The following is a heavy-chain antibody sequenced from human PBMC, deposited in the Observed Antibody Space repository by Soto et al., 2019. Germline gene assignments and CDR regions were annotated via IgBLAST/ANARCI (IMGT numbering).Heavy chain of an antibody. CDR2: INDDGDRT. Sequence: EVQLLESGGGLVQPGGSLKLSCAVSGFTFTIYAMCWVRQAPGKGLEWVSGINDDGDRTYYPDSVRGRFTITRDHSKNTLYLHMNRLGAEDTGVYYCAREEWTDRRPYLYSGMDVWGQGTTVTVSS. V-gene: IGHV3-23*01. CDR1: GFTFTIYA. CDR3: AREEWTDRRPYLYSGMDV. J-gene: IGHJ6*02. D-gene: IGHD3-3*01.